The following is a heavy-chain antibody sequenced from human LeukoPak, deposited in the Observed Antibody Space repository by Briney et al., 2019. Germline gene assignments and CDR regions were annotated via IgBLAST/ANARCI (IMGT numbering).Heavy chain of an antibody. J-gene: IGHJ6*04. CDR3: TTFGTSWGRYYYGMDV. CDR2: IKSKIDGGAA. CDR1: GFTFSNAW. Sequence: GGSLRLSCAASGFTFSNAWMNWVRQAPGKGLEWVGRIKSKIDGGAADYAAPVKGRFTISRDDSKDTLYMQMSSLKTEDTAVYYCTTFGTSWGRYYYGMDVWGKGTTVTVSS. D-gene: IGHD2-2*01. V-gene: IGHV3-15*01.